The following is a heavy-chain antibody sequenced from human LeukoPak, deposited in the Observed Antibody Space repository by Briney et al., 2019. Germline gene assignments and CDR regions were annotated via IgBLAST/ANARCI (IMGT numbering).Heavy chain of an antibody. CDR2: IYTSGST. D-gene: IGHD4-17*01. CDR3: AGLSTHTVTTAPGAFDI. V-gene: IGHV4-61*02. Sequence: SETLSLTCTVSGGSISSGSYYWSWIRQPAGKGLEWIGRIYTSGSTNYNPSLKSRVTISVDTSKNQLSLKLSSVTAADTAVYYCAGLSTHTVTTAPGAFDIWGQGTMVTVSS. CDR1: GGSISSGSYY. J-gene: IGHJ3*02.